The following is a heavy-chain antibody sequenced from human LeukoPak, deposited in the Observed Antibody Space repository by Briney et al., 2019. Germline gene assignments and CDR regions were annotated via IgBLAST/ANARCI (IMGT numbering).Heavy chain of an antibody. CDR3: AKARTGYSSSCPDY. Sequence: GGSLRLSCAASGFTFTNYAMSWVRQAPGKGLEWVSAISSSGGSTYYADSVKGRFTISRDNSKDTLYLQMDSLRDKDTAVYYCAKARTGYSSSCPDYWGQGTLVTVSS. V-gene: IGHV3-23*01. CDR1: GFTFTNYA. CDR2: ISSSGGST. D-gene: IGHD6-13*01. J-gene: IGHJ4*02.